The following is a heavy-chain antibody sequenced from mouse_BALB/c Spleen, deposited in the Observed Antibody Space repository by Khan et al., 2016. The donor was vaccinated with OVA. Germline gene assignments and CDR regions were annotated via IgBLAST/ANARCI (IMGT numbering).Heavy chain of an antibody. V-gene: IGHV1S132*01. CDR1: GYIFTSYW. Sequence: QVQLQESGAELMRPWASVKLSCKTSGYIFTSYWIHWVKQRSGQGLEWIARIYPGTDNTYYNEKFKDKVTLTADTSSNTAYMQLSSLKSEDSAVYFCAREEPFDYFDYWGQGTTLTVSS. CDR2: IYPGTDNT. J-gene: IGHJ2*01. CDR3: AREEPFDYFDY. D-gene: IGHD6-1*01.